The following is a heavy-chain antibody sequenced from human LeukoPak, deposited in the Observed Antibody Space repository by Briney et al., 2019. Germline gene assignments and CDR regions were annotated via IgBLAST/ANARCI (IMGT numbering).Heavy chain of an antibody. CDR2: ISYDGSNK. V-gene: IGHV3-30-3*01. CDR3: ARGDSSGWYSSDCYYYAMDV. Sequence: GGSLRLSCAASGFTFSKYALHWVRQAPGRGLEWVAIISYDGSNKYYADSVRGRFTISRDNSKKTLYLQINSLRPEDTAVYYCARGDSSGWYSSDCYYYAMDVWGQGTTVTVSS. J-gene: IGHJ6*02. D-gene: IGHD6-19*01. CDR1: GFTFSKYA.